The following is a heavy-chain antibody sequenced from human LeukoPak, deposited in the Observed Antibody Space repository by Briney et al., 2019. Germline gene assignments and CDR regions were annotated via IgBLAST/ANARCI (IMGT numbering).Heavy chain of an antibody. CDR1: GYTFTGYY. CDR2: ISAYNGNT. Sequence: ASVKVSCKASGYTFTGYYMHWVRQAPGQGLEWMGWISAYNGNTNYAQKLQGRVTMTTDTSTSTAYMELRSLRSDDTAVYYCARYYGDYDPIFSPFDYWGQGTLVTVSS. J-gene: IGHJ4*02. CDR3: ARYYGDYDPIFSPFDY. D-gene: IGHD4-17*01. V-gene: IGHV1-18*04.